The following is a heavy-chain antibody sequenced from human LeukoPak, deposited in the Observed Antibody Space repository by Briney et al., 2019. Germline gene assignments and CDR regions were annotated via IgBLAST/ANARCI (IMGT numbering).Heavy chain of an antibody. CDR3: GRTIRALGTTENGFDG. J-gene: IGHJ3*01. D-gene: IGHD2/OR15-2a*01. CDR1: GYPFSIYL. V-gene: IGHV3-7*01. CDR2: IKQDGGEK. Sequence: PGGSLRLSCAAYGYPFSIYLVSCVRDAPGKGLECGANIKQDGGEKYYVDSLRGGFPISRDISQSTLYLHMNSLSTEDTPIFYCGRTIRALGTTENGFDGWGQRTMVTVSS.